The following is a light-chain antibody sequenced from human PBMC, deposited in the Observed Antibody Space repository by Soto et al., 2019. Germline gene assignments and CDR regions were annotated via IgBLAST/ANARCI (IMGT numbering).Light chain of an antibody. J-gene: IGKJ1*01. V-gene: IGKV3-20*01. Sequence: IVMTQSPATLSVSPGERATLSCRASQSVSSNYLAWYQQKPGQAPRLLIHGASYRATGIPDRFSGSGSGTDFTLTISRLEPEDFAVYYCQQYGSSPTFGQGTKVDI. CDR3: QQYGSSPT. CDR1: QSVSSNY. CDR2: GAS.